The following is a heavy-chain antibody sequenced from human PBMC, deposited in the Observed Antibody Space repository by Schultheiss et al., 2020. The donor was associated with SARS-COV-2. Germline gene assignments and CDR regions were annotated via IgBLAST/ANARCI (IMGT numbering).Heavy chain of an antibody. V-gene: IGHV3-30*04. CDR1: GFTFSSYA. J-gene: IGHJ2*01. CDR2: ISYDGSNK. CDR3: ARNWYFDL. Sequence: GGSLRLSCAASGFTFSSYAMYWVRQAPGKGLEWVAVISYDGSNKYYGDSVKGRFTISRDNSKNTLYVQMNSLRAEDTAVYYCARNWYFDLWGRGTLVTVSS.